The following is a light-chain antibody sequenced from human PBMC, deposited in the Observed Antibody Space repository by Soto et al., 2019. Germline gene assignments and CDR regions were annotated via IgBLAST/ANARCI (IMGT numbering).Light chain of an antibody. J-gene: IGLJ1*01. CDR1: SSDIGTYNY. V-gene: IGLV2-8*01. CDR3: SSFAGTNSFV. CDR2: EVS. Sequence: QSVLTQPPSASGSPGQSVTISCTGTSSDIGTYNYVSWYQQCPGKAPKLIIYEVSKRPSGVPDRIFGSKSDTTASLTVSELQADDEADYYCSSFAGTNSFVFGTGTKLTVL.